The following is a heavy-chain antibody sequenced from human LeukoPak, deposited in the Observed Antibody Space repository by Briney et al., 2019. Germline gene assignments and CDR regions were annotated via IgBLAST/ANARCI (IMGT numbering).Heavy chain of an antibody. V-gene: IGHV4-31*03. CDR2: IYYSGST. CDR1: GGSISSGGYY. Sequence: SETLSLTCTVSGGSISSGGYYWSWIRQHPGKGLEWIGYIYYSGSTYYNPSLKSRVTISVDTSKNQFSLKLSSVTAADTAVYYCAREPYSYRQGYFDYWGQGTLVTVSS. J-gene: IGHJ4*02. D-gene: IGHD5-18*01. CDR3: AREPYSYRQGYFDY.